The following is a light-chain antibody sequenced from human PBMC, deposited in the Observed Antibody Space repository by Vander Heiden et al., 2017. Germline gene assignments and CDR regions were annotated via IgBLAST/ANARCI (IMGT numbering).Light chain of an antibody. CDR1: QSVLYSSNNKNY. CDR2: WAS. Sequence: IVMTPSPDPLAVSLGERATINFTSSQSVLYSSNNKNYLAWYQQKPGQPPKLLIYWASTRESGVPDRFSGSGSGTDFTLTISSLQAEDVAVYYCQQYYSTPWTFGQGTKVEIK. CDR3: QQYYSTPWT. V-gene: IGKV4-1*01. J-gene: IGKJ1*01.